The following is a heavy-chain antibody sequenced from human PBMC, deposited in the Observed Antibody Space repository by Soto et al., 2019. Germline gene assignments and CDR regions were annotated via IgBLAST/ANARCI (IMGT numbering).Heavy chain of an antibody. CDR1: GFTFSSYA. J-gene: IGHJ6*02. Sequence: EVQLLESGGGLVQPGGSLRLSCAASGFTFSSYAMSWVRQAPGKGLEWVSDITGSGGYTFYADSVTGRFTISSDNSKNTLYLQMSSLRAEDTAVYYCAKERYYDILTGPENYYYHYGMDVWGQGTTVTVSS. D-gene: IGHD3-9*01. CDR3: AKERYYDILTGPENYYYHYGMDV. CDR2: ITGSGGYT. V-gene: IGHV3-23*01.